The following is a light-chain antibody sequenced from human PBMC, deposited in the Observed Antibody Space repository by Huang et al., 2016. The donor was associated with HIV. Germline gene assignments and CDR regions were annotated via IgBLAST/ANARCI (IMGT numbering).Light chain of an antibody. CDR2: GAS. CDR1: QNVNNN. Sequence: EIVMTQSPATLSVSPGERATLSCRASQNVNNNLAWYQQRPGQAPRLLSYGASTRATGIPARFSGSGSGTDFTLTISSLQSEDFAVYYCQQYKNLWTFGQGTKVEFK. V-gene: IGKV3-15*01. J-gene: IGKJ1*01. CDR3: QQYKNLWT.